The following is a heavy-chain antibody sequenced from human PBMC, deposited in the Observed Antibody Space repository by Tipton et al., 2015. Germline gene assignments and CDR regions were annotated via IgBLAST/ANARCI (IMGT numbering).Heavy chain of an antibody. J-gene: IGHJ4*02. Sequence: TLSLTCTVSGGSVCNGNFYWTWIRQPPGKSLEWIGHLYYWGNTNYNPPRKSRVTMSVDTSKNQFSLNVRSVTAADTATYYCARRGFYDDSVGPIDYWGQRTLVTVSS. CDR1: GGSVCNGNFY. CDR2: LYYWGNT. CDR3: ARRGFYDDSVGPIDY. V-gene: IGHV4-61*01. D-gene: IGHD2/OR15-2a*01.